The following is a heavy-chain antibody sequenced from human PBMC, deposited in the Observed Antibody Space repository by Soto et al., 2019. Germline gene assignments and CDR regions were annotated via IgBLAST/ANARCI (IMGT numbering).Heavy chain of an antibody. J-gene: IGHJ4*02. CDR1: GGTFSSYT. D-gene: IGHD3-10*01. CDR3: ARAPKITMVRGVINPPDY. V-gene: IGHV1-69*02. Sequence: ASVKVSCKASGGTFSSYTISWVRQAPGQGLEWMGRIIPILGIANYAQKFQGRVTITADKSTSTAYMELSSLRSEDTAVYYCARAPKITMVRGVINPPDYWGQGTLVTVSS. CDR2: IIPILGIA.